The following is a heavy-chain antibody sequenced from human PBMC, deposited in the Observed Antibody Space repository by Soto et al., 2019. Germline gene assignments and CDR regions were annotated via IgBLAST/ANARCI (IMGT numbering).Heavy chain of an antibody. Sequence: GASVKVSCKASGYTYTSYGISWVRQAPGQGLEWMGWISAYNGNTNYAQKLQGRVTMTTDTSTSTAYMELRSLRSDDTAVYYCARVRYTRGAPAPIDYWGQGTLVTVSS. CDR3: ARVRYTRGAPAPIDY. CDR2: ISAYNGNT. CDR1: GYTYTSYG. V-gene: IGHV1-18*01. D-gene: IGHD3-16*02. J-gene: IGHJ4*02.